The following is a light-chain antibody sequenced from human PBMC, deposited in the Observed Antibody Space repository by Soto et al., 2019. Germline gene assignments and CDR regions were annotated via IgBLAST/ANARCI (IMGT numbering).Light chain of an antibody. Sequence: QSALTQPASVSGSPGQSITISCTGTSSDVGGYNYVSWYQQHPGKAPKLMIYDVSNRPPGVSNRLSGSKSGNTASLTISGRQAEDEADYYCSSYTSSSTLGVVFGGGTKLTVL. CDR3: SSYTSSSTLGVV. CDR2: DVS. V-gene: IGLV2-14*01. CDR1: SSDVGGYNY. J-gene: IGLJ2*01.